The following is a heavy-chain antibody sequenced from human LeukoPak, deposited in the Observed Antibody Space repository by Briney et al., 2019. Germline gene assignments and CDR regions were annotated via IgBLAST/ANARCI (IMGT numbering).Heavy chain of an antibody. CDR2: ISAYNGNT. CDR3: ARDSSSAVAGTLWFDP. V-gene: IGHV1-18*01. CDR1: GYTFTSYG. Sequence: ASVKVSCKASGYTFTSYGISWVRQAPGQALEWMGWISAYNGNTHYAQKLQGRATMTTDKSTSTAYMELRSLSSDDTAVYHCARDSSSAVAGTLWFDPWRQGTLVTVPS. J-gene: IGHJ5*02. D-gene: IGHD6-19*01.